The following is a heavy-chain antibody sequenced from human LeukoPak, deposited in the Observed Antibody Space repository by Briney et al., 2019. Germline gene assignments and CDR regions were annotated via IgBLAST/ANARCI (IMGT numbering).Heavy chain of an antibody. CDR1: GGTFSSYA. CDR3: AREIVITMVRGVIITDAFDI. J-gene: IGHJ3*02. D-gene: IGHD3-10*01. V-gene: IGHV1-69*04. CDR2: IIPIPGIA. Sequence: ASVKVSCKASGGTFSSYAISWVRQAPGQGLEWTGRIIPIPGIANYAQKFQGRVTITADKSTSTAYMELSSLRSEDTAVYYCAREIVITMVRGVIITDAFDIWGQGTMVTVSS.